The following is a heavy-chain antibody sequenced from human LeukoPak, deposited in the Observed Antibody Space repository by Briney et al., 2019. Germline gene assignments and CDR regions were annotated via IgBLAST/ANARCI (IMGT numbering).Heavy chain of an antibody. D-gene: IGHD1-26*01. V-gene: IGHV3-66*01. CDR1: GFTVSSNY. CDR2: IYSGGST. CDR3: AKDKSGSYITAFDY. Sequence: GGSLRLSCAASGFTVSSNYMSWVRQAPGKGLEWVSVIYSGGSTYYADSVKGRFTISRDNSKNTLYLQMNSLRAEDTAVYYCAKDKSGSYITAFDYWGQGTLVTVSS. J-gene: IGHJ4*02.